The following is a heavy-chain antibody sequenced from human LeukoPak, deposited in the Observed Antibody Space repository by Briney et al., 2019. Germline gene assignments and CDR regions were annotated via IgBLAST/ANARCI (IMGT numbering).Heavy chain of an antibody. V-gene: IGHV3-30*02. D-gene: IGHD1-1*01. CDR1: GFPFSSYA. Sequence: GGSLRLSCAASGFPFSSYAMHWVRQAPGKGLEWVAFIRYDGSNKYYADFVKGRFTISRDNSKNTLYLQMNSLRAEDTAVYYCAKFSGTIETIDYWGQGTLVTVSS. CDR3: AKFSGTIETIDY. J-gene: IGHJ4*02. CDR2: IRYDGSNK.